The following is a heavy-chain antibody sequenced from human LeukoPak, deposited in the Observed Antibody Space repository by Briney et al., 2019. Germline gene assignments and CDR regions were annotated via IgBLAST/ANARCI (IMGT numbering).Heavy chain of an antibody. D-gene: IGHD6-13*01. Sequence: PGGSLRLSCAASGFTFSSYSMNWVRQAPGKGLEWVSYISSSSSTIYYADSVKGRFTISRDNSKNTLYLQMNSLRAEDTAVYYCAKGKGYSSSWYRGYYFDYWGQGTLVTVSS. V-gene: IGHV3-48*01. CDR3: AKGKGYSSSWYRGYYFDY. CDR1: GFTFSSYS. J-gene: IGHJ4*02. CDR2: ISSSSSTI.